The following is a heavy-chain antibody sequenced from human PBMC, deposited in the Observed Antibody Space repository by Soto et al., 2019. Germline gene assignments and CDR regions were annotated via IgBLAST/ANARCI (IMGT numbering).Heavy chain of an antibody. V-gene: IGHV1-8*01. J-gene: IGHJ6*03. CDR2: MNPNSGNT. CDR1: GYTFTSYD. D-gene: IGHD5-12*01. CDR3: ARGNRIVATTVYYYYYYMDV. Sequence: GPSVKVSCKASGYTFTSYDINWVRQATGQGLEWMGWMNPNSGNTGYAQRFQGRVTMTRNTSISTAYMELSSLRSEDTAVYYCARGNRIVATTVYYYYYYMDVWGKGTTVTVS.